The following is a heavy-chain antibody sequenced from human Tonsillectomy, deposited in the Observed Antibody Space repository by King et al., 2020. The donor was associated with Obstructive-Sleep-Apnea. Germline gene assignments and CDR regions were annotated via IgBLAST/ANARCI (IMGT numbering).Heavy chain of an antibody. CDR1: GFTFSSYR. J-gene: IGHJ4*02. CDR3: ARTYSGYDTIY. CDR2: ISSIISYI. Sequence: VQLVESGGGLVKPGGSLRLSCAASGFTFSSYRMNWVRQAPGKGLEWVSSISSIISYIYYADSVKGRFTISRDNAKNSLYLQMNSLRAEDTAVYYCARTYSGYDTIYWGQGTLVTVSS. D-gene: IGHD5-12*01. V-gene: IGHV3-21*01.